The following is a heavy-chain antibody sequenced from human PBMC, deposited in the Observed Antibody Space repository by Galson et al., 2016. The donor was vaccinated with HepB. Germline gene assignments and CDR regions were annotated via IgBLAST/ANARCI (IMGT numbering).Heavy chain of an antibody. CDR1: GYTFTGYY. CDR2: INPNSGDT. V-gene: IGHV1-2*04. D-gene: IGHD1-1*01. Sequence: SVKVSCKASGYTFTGYYIHWVRQAPGQGPEWMGQINPNSGDTEYAQNFRGWVTVTRDTSISTVYMEMNGLKSDDTAVYYCAREDNRSWKNFDYWGQGTLVTVSS. J-gene: IGHJ4*02. CDR3: AREDNRSWKNFDY.